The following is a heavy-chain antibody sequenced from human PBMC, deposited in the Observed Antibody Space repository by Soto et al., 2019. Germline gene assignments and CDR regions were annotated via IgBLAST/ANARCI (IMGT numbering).Heavy chain of an antibody. V-gene: IGHV3-74*01. CDR3: ARGPTGWYGYDY. CDR2: INSDGSTT. J-gene: IGHJ4*02. Sequence: EVQLVESGGGLVQPGGSLRLSCAASGFTFSSSWMRWVRQPPGKGLVWVSRINSDGSTTNYADSVKGRFTISRDNAKNTLYLQMNSLRAEDTAVYYCARGPTGWYGYDYWGQGTLVIVSS. D-gene: IGHD6-19*01. CDR1: GFTFSSSW.